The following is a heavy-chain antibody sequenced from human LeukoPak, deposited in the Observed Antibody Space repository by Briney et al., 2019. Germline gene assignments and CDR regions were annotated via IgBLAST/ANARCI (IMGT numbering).Heavy chain of an antibody. Sequence: SETLSLTCAVYGGSFSGYYWSWIRQPPGKGLEWIGEINHSGSTNYNPSLKIRVTISVDTSKNQFSPKLSSVTAADTAVYYCARVYDILPSYFDYWGQGTLVTVSS. V-gene: IGHV4-34*01. CDR1: GGSFSGYY. CDR2: INHSGST. J-gene: IGHJ4*02. D-gene: IGHD3-9*01. CDR3: ARVYDILPSYFDY.